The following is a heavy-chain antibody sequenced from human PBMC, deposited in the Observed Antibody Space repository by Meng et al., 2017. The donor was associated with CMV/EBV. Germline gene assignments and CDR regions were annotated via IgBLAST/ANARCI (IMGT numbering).Heavy chain of an antibody. CDR1: GGSISSSSYY. Sequence: QLQLQESGPGLVKPSGTLSLTCTVSGGSISSSSYYWGWICQPPGKGLEWIGSIYYSGSTYYNPSLKSRVTISVDTSKNQFSLKLSSVTAADTAVYYCARGGIAAAGLHWGQGTLVTVSS. J-gene: IGHJ4*02. V-gene: IGHV4-39*07. D-gene: IGHD6-13*01. CDR2: IYYSGST. CDR3: ARGGIAAAGLH.